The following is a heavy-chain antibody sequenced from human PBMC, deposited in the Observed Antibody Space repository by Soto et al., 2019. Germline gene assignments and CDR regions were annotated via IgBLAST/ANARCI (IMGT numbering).Heavy chain of an antibody. V-gene: IGHV4-34*01. Sequence: QVQIQQWGAGLLKPSETLSLTCAVYGGSFSDFHWSWIRQPPGKGLEWIEEINHRGNTNYNPSLRSRVTMSVATSQNQFSLKMTSVTAADTSVYYCARTHYAMDVCDKGTTVTVSS. CDR1: GGSFSDFH. CDR2: INHRGNT. CDR3: ARTHYAMDV. J-gene: IGHJ6*04.